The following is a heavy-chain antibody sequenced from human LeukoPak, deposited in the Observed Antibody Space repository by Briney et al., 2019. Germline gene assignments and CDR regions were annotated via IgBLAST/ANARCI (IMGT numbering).Heavy chain of an antibody. CDR3: APMGDYGDNWFDP. CDR2: IYHSGST. J-gene: IGHJ5*02. Sequence: SETLSLTCAVSGGSISSSNWWSWVRQPPGKGLEWIGEIYHSGSTNYNPCLKSRVTISVDKSKNQFSLKLSSVTAADTAVYYCAPMGDYGDNWFDPWGQGTLVTVSS. V-gene: IGHV4-4*02. CDR1: GGSISSSNW. D-gene: IGHD4-17*01.